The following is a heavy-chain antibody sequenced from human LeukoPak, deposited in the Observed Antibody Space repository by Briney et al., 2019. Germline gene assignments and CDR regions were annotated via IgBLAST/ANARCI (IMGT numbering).Heavy chain of an antibody. V-gene: IGHV4-4*09. CDR1: GGSISSYY. J-gene: IGHJ6*03. Sequence: SETLPLTCTVSGGSISSYYWSWIRQPPGKGLEWIGYIYTSGSTNYNPSLKSRVTISVDTSKNQFSLKLSSVTAADTAVYYCASIAVARPGGPYYYYYMDVWGKGTTATVTS. CDR3: ASIAVARPGGPYYYYYMDV. CDR2: IYTSGST. D-gene: IGHD6-19*01.